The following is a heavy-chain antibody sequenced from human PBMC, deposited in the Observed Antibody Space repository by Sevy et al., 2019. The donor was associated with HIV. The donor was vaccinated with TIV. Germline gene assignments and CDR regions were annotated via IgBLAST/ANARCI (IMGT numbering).Heavy chain of an antibody. CDR1: GFTFSKYS. CDR2: LSFGCGEI. Sequence: GGSLRLSCAASGFTFSKYSMSWVHQPPGKGLEWVSTLSFGCGEINYADSVKGRFTNSRDNSKSSVYLQMNNLRPEDTAVYYCAREGCTKPHDYWGQGTLVTVSS. V-gene: IGHV3-23*01. J-gene: IGHJ4*02. D-gene: IGHD2-8*01. CDR3: AREGCTKPHDY.